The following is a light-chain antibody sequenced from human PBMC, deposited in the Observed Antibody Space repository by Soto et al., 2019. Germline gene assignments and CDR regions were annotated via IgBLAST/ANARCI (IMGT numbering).Light chain of an antibody. J-gene: IGKJ5*01. Sequence: EIVMTQSPATLSVYPGERATLSCRASQSVSSNLAWYQQKPGQAPRLLIYGASTRATGIPARFSGSGSGTEFTLTISSLQSEDFAVYYCQQYNNWPLTFGQGTRLEI. CDR3: QQYNNWPLT. V-gene: IGKV3-15*01. CDR2: GAS. CDR1: QSVSSN.